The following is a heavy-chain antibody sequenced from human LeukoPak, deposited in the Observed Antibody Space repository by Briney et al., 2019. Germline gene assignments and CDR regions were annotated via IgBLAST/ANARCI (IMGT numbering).Heavy chain of an antibody. CDR3: ARVGDYYDSSPPIAYFDY. V-gene: IGHV4-38-2*02. CDR2: IYHSGST. D-gene: IGHD3-22*01. J-gene: IGHJ4*02. Sequence: PSETLSLTCTVSGYSISSGYYWGWIRQPPGKGLEWIGSIYHSGSTYYNPSLKSRVTISVDTSKNQFSLKLSSVTAADTAVYYCARVGDYYDSSPPIAYFDYWGQGTLVTVSS. CDR1: GYSISSGYY.